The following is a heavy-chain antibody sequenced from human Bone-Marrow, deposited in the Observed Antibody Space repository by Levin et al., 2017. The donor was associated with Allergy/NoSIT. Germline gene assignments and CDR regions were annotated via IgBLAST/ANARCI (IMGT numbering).Heavy chain of an antibody. CDR3: AKDPYSSGWYGSLRYNWFDP. D-gene: IGHD6-19*01. Sequence: GGSLRLSCAASGFTFSSYAMSWVRQAPGKGLEWVSAISGSGGSTYYADSVKGRFTISRDNSKNTLYLQMNSLRAEDTAVYYCAKDPYSSGWYGSLRYNWFDPWGQGTLVTVSS. CDR1: GFTFSSYA. J-gene: IGHJ5*02. V-gene: IGHV3-23*01. CDR2: ISGSGGST.